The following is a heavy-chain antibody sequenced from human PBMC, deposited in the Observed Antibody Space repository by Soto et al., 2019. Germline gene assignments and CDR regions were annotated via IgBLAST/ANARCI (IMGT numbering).Heavy chain of an antibody. CDR3: ARELSSGWFSN. V-gene: IGHV1-8*01. D-gene: IGHD6-19*01. CDR2: MNPNSGNT. CDR1: GYTFTSYD. J-gene: IGHJ4*02. Sequence: ASVKVSCKASGYTFTSYDINWVRQATGQGLEWMGWMNPNSGNTDYAQKFQGRVTMTRNTSISTAYMELSSLRSEDTAVFHCARELSSGWFSNWGQGTLVTVPQ.